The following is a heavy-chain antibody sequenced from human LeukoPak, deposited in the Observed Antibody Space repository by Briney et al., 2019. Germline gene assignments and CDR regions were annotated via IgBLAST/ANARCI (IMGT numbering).Heavy chain of an antibody. V-gene: IGHV3-11*01. CDR1: GVSISDHY. CDR3: ATGSQIREASY. Sequence: PGGSLRLSCAVSGVSISDHYMGWIRQAPGKGLEWVSYISGDGRDINYAALEKRRFTVLREYDKNSMFLQMNSLRAKDTAVYYCATGSQIREASYWGQGTLVTVAS. CDR2: ISGDGRDI. J-gene: IGHJ4*02. D-gene: IGHD3-10*01.